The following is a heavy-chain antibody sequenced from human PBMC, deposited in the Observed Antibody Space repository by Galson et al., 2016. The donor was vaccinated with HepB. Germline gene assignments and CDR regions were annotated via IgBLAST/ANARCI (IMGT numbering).Heavy chain of an antibody. V-gene: IGHV3-23*01. D-gene: IGHD3-3*01. CDR2: ISGNGDSI. CDR1: GFTFSSYA. CDR3: AKDVHYDFWSALHNYFEY. J-gene: IGHJ4*02. Sequence: SLRLSCAASGFTFSSYAMSWVRQAPGKGLEWVSAISGNGDSIYYADSVRGRFTISRDNSKNTLSLQINSLRAEDTAVFYCAKDVHYDFWSALHNYFEYWGQGTLVTVPS.